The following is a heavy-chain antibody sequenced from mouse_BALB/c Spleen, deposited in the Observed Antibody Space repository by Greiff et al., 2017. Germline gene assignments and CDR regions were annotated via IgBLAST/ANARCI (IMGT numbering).Heavy chain of an antibody. CDR3: ARLGTTADAMDD. J-gene: IGHJ4*01. V-gene: IGHV5-9*03. Sequence: EVKLVESGGGLVKPGGSLKLSCAASGFTFSSYTMSWVRQTPEKRLEWVATISSGGGNTYYPDSVKGRFTISRDNAKNNLYRQMSSLRSEDTALYYCARLGTTADAMDDWGQGTSVTVSS. D-gene: IGHD1-2*01. CDR1: GFTFSSYT. CDR2: ISSGGGNT.